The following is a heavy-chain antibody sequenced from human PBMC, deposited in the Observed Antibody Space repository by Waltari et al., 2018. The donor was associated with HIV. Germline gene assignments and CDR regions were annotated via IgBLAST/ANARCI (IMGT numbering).Heavy chain of an antibody. D-gene: IGHD3-22*01. Sequence: QLQLQESGPGLVKPSETLSLTCTVSGGPISSSSYYWGWIRQPPGKGLEWIGSMCYRGRTYYSPALKSRVTRSVDTSKNEYDWKLGSVSGADSAVYYGARAPYDSSLLFDYWGQGTLVTGSS. J-gene: IGHJ4*01. CDR3: ARAPYDSSLLFDY. CDR2: MCYRGRT. V-gene: IGHV4-39*07. CDR1: GGPISSSSYY.